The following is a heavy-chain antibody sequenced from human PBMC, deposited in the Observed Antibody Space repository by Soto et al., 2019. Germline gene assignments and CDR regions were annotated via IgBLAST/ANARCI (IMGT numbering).Heavy chain of an antibody. CDR3: ARRADCSGGSCYEYYYYGMDV. CDR1: GGTFSSYA. CDR2: IIPIFGTA. V-gene: IGHV1-69*01. J-gene: IGHJ6*02. Sequence: QVQLVQSGAEVKKPGSSVKVSCKASGGTFSSYAISWVRQAPGQGLEWMGGIIPIFGTANYAQKFQGRVTITADESTRTAYMELSSLRSEDTAVYYCARRADCSGGSCYEYYYYGMDVWGQGTTVTVSS. D-gene: IGHD2-15*01.